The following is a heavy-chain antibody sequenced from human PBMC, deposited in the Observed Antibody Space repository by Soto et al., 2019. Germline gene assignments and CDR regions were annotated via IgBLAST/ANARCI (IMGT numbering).Heavy chain of an antibody. J-gene: IGHJ6*03. V-gene: IGHV3-7*01. CDR3: ARGGYYYYYMDV. CDR2: IKQDGSEK. Sequence: GGSLSLSCAASGFTFSSYWMSWVRQAPGKGLEWVANIKQDGSEKYYVDSVNGRFTISRDNAKNSLYLQMNSLRAGDTAVYYCARGGYYYYYMDVWGKGTTVTVPS. CDR1: GFTFSSYW.